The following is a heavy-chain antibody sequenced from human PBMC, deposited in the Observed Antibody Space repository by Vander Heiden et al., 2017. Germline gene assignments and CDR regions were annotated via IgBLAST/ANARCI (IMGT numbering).Heavy chain of an antibody. D-gene: IGHD3-3*01. J-gene: IGHJ3*01. CDR1: RFTFSAYT. CDR2: INTNGDRT. CDR3: AGSSYQDAFDV. Sequence: EVQLVESGGGLVQPGGSLRLSCLRSRFTFSAYTVHWVRQAPGKGLEYISSINTNGDRTYTADSVKGRFTISRDNSKNTLYLLMSSLRAEDTAIYYCAGSSYQDAFDVWGQGTVVTVSS. V-gene: IGHV3-64D*06.